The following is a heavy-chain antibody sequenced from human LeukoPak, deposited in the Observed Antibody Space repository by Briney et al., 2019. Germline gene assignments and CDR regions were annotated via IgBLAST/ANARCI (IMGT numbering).Heavy chain of an antibody. V-gene: IGHV3-7*01. CDR1: GFTFRSYW. CDR3: ASLKPYGSGNYPDDDLDY. J-gene: IGHJ4*02. CDR2: IKQDGSEK. D-gene: IGHD3-10*01. Sequence: GGSLRLSCTASGFTFRSYWMSWVRQAPGKGLEWVANIKQDGSEKYYVDSVRGRFTISRDNAKNSLYLQMNSLRAEDTAVYYCASLKPYGSGNYPDDDLDYWGQGTLVTVSS.